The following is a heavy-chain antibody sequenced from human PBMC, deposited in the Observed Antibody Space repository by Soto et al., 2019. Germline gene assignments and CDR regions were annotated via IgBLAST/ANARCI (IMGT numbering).Heavy chain of an antibody. CDR2: IYCSGST. Sequence: PSETLSLTCTVSGGSISSYYWSWIRQPPGKGLEWIGYIYCSGSTNYNPSLKSRVTISVDTSKNQFSLKLSSVTAADTAVYYCARQYDFWSGYYVLDYWGQGTLVTVSS. CDR1: GGSISSYY. CDR3: ARQYDFWSGYYVLDY. J-gene: IGHJ4*02. V-gene: IGHV4-59*08. D-gene: IGHD3-3*01.